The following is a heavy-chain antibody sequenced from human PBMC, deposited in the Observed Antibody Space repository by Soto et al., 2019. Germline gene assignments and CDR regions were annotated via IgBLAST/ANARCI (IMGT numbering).Heavy chain of an antibody. D-gene: IGHD3-16*01. Sequence: QLVQSGSEVKKPGSSVKVSCQASGGTFSGYVVTWVRQAPGQGLEWMGEFVPLFGTTNYAQRFSGRITIPAEESTSTAYMELRTLRSDATAVYYCATHGLGVSSPPYFDNWGQGTLVTVSS. CDR1: GGTFSGYV. V-gene: IGHV1-69*01. CDR2: FVPLFGTT. CDR3: ATHGLGVSSPPYFDN. J-gene: IGHJ4*02.